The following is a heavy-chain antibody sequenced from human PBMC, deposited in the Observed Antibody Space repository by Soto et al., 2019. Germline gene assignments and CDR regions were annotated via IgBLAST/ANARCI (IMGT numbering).Heavy chain of an antibody. V-gene: IGHV1-69*06. CDR3: ARDLYVSRRLDY. CDR2: ILPIFGTV. D-gene: IGHD6-13*01. J-gene: IGHJ4*02. CDR1: GGTFSSYP. Sequence: QVQLVQSGAEVKKPGSSVNVSCKASGGTFSSYPISWVRQAPGQGLEWMGWILPIFGTVNYAQKFQGRVTITADRSTSTAYMDLSSLRSEDTAVYYCARDLYVSRRLDYWGQGTMVTVAS.